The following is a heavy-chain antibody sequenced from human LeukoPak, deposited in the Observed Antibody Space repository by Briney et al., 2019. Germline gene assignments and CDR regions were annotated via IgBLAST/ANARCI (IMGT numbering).Heavy chain of an antibody. J-gene: IGHJ6*03. CDR1: GGSISSYD. V-gene: IGHV4-4*09. CDR3: ARQYVDTAMVWGYYYYYMDV. D-gene: IGHD5-18*01. Sequence: PSETLSLTCTVSGGSISSYDWSWIRQPPGKGLEWIGYIYTSGSTNYNPSLKSRVTISVDTSKNQFSLKLSSVTAADTAVYYCARQYVDTAMVWGYYYYYMDVWGKGTTVTVSS. CDR2: IYTSGST.